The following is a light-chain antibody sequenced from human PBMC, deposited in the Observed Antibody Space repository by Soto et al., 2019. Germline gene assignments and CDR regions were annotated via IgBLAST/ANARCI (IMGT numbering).Light chain of an antibody. V-gene: IGLV2-23*01. CDR1: SSDIGSSNL. CDR3: CSYAGSNTYV. J-gene: IGLJ1*01. Sequence: QSALTQPASVSGSPGQSITISCTGTSSDIGSSNLVSWYQDHPGKAPKLIIYEATQRPSGISYRFSGSKSGNTASLTISGLQAEDEVDYYCCSYAGSNTYVFGTGTKVTVL. CDR2: EAT.